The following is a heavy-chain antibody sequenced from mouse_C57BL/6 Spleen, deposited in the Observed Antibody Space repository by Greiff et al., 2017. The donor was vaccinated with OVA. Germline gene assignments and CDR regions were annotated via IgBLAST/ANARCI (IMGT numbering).Heavy chain of an antibody. V-gene: IGHV1-42*01. CDR3: AREDYYGSSYGFSY. J-gene: IGHJ3*01. D-gene: IGHD1-1*01. CDR1: GYSFTGYY. Sequence: VQLKESGPELVKPGASVKISCKASGYSFTGYYMNWVKQSPEKSLEWIGEINPSTGGTTYNQKFKAKATLTVDKSSSTAYMQLKSLTSEDSAVYYCAREDYYGSSYGFSYWGQGTLVTVSA. CDR2: INPSTGGT.